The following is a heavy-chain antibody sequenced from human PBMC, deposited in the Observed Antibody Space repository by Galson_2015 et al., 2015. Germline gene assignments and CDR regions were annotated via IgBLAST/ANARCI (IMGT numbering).Heavy chain of an antibody. V-gene: IGHV3-21*01. J-gene: IGHJ4*02. CDR1: EFTFSSYY. CDR2: ISSTTTYI. D-gene: IGHD3-3*01. Sequence: SMRISCEASEFTFSSYYMRWVRQAPGTGLEWVSSISSTTTYIYYADSVKGRFTISRDNAKTSLYMQMTSLGAEDTAVYYCARQIFDYDFWSGYYPTIFDYWGQGTLVTFSS. CDR3: ARQIFDYDFWSGYYPTIFDY.